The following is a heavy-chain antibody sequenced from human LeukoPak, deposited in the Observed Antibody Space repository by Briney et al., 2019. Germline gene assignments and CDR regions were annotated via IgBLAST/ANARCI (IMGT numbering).Heavy chain of an antibody. J-gene: IGHJ4*02. CDR1: GFTFSFYG. CDR3: TRSHYYDSSGYDY. CDR2: IRSKANSYAT. Sequence: GGTLRLSCAASGFTFSFYGMSWVRQAPGKVLEWVGRIRSKANSYATAYAASVKGRFTISRDDSKNTAYLQMNSLKTEDTAVYYCTRSHYYDSSGYDYWGQGTLVTVSS. D-gene: IGHD3-22*01. V-gene: IGHV3-73*01.